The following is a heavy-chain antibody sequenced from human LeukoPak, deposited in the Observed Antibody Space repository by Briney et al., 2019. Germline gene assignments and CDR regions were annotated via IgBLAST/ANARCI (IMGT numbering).Heavy chain of an antibody. CDR3: ASLGVAGDPSSAEYLQH. D-gene: IGHD6-19*01. V-gene: IGHV1-18*01. CDR1: GATFSRYA. CDR2: ISLYRANT. Sequence: GASVKVSCKAAGATFSRYAISSVRQAPGQALDWLGWISLYRANTNYPQKLQGRVTMTTDTSTSTAYRELMSLRSDDTAVYYCASLGVAGDPSSAEYLQHWGQGTLVTVSS. J-gene: IGHJ1*01.